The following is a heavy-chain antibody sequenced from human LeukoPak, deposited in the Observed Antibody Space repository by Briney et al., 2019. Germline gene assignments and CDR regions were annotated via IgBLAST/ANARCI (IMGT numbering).Heavy chain of an antibody. Sequence: SQTLSLTCTVSGGSISSGSYYWSWIRQPAGKGLEWIGRIYTSGSTNYNPSLKSRVTISVDTSKHQFSLKLSSVTAADTAVYYCARARGYCSSTSCTYYYYYMDVWGKGTTVTVSS. CDR2: IYTSGST. CDR1: GGSISSGSYY. D-gene: IGHD2-2*01. V-gene: IGHV4-61*02. J-gene: IGHJ6*03. CDR3: ARARGYCSSTSCTYYYYYMDV.